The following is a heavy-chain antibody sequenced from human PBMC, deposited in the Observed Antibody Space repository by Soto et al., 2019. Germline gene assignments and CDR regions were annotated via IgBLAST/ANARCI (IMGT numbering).Heavy chain of an antibody. CDR2: ISYDGSRK. D-gene: IGHD1-1*01. V-gene: IGHV3-30-3*01. J-gene: IGHJ6*02. CDR1: GFTFRSYA. CDR3: ARDHKVQDSYYNHYGMDV. Sequence: QVQLVESGGGVVQPGRSLRLSCAASGFTFRSYAMYWVRQAPGKGLEWVAVISYDGSRKSYADSVKGRLTISRDNSKNPLYLQVNSLRGEDTAVYYCARDHKVQDSYYNHYGMDVWGQGTTVIVSS.